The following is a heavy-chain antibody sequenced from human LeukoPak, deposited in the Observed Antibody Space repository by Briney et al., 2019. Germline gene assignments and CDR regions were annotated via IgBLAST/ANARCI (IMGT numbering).Heavy chain of an antibody. CDR1: GGSFSGYY. Sequence: PSETLSLTCAVYGGSFSGYYWSWIRQPPGKGLEWIGEINHSGSTNYNPSFKSRVTISVDTSKNQFSLKLSSVTAADTAVYYCARGRWFDPWGQGTLVTVPS. J-gene: IGHJ5*02. CDR3: ARGRWFDP. CDR2: INHSGST. V-gene: IGHV4-34*01.